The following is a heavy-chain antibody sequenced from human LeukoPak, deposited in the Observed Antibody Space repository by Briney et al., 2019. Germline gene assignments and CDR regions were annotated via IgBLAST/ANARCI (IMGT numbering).Heavy chain of an antibody. Sequence: SSETLSLTCTVSGDSISSYYWSWIRQPPGKGMEWIGYIYYSGSTNYNPSLKSRVTISVDTSKIQFSLKLSSVTAADTAVYYCASTSRYSSGGLDYWGQGTLVTVSS. CDR3: ASTSRYSSGGLDY. CDR2: IYYSGST. D-gene: IGHD6-19*01. V-gene: IGHV4-59*12. J-gene: IGHJ4*02. CDR1: GDSISSYY.